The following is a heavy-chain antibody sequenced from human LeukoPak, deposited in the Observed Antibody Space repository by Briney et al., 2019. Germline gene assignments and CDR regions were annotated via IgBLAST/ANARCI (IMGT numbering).Heavy chain of an antibody. CDR1: GYTFTGYY. Sequence: ASVKVSCKASGYTFTGYYMHWVRQAPGQGLEWMGWINPNSGGTNYAQKLQGRVTMTRDTSISTDSMELRSQRSDDTALYHCGREGRDDFDVWGKGTVVTVSS. V-gene: IGHV1-2*02. J-gene: IGHJ3*01. CDR3: GREGRDDFDV. CDR2: INPNSGGT.